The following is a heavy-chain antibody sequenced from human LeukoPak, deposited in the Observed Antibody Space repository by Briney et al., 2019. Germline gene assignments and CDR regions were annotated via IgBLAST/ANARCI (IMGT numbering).Heavy chain of an antibody. J-gene: IGHJ4*02. D-gene: IGHD1-26*01. V-gene: IGHV4-61*02. CDR1: GGSLRSGSYY. Sequence: SETLSLTCTVSGGSLRSGSYYWSWIRQPAGKGLEWIGRIYNRGSTNYNPSLKSRVTTSEDTSKNQFSLKLTSVTAADTAVYYCARGHGSFDSWGQGTLVTVSA. CDR3: ARGHGSFDS. CDR2: IYNRGST.